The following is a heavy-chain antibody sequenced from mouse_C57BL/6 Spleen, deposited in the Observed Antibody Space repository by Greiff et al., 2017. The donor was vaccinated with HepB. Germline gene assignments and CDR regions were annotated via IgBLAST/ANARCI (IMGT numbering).Heavy chain of an antibody. V-gene: IGHV1-50*01. CDR2: IDPSDSYT. CDR3: ARRNGLRAMDY. CDR1: GYTFTSYW. J-gene: IGHJ4*01. D-gene: IGHD2-2*01. Sequence: QVQLKQPGAELVKPGASVKLSCKASGYTFTSYWMQWVKQRPGQGLEWIGEIDPSDSYTNYNQKFKGKATLTVDTSSSTAYMQLSSLTSEDSAVYYCARRNGLRAMDYWGQGTSVTVSS.